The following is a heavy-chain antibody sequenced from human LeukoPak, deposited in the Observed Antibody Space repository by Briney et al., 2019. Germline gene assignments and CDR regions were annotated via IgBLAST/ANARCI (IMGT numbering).Heavy chain of an antibody. Sequence: GGSLRLSCAASGFTFNAYPMNWVSQAPGKGLEWISYITHNSDSTYYADSVKGRFTISRDNAKNSLYLQMNSLRAEDTAVYYCVKDHDWALDFWGQGTLVTVSS. CDR2: ITHNSDST. CDR1: GFTFNAYP. D-gene: IGHD3-9*01. V-gene: IGHV3-48*01. CDR3: VKDHDWALDF. J-gene: IGHJ4*02.